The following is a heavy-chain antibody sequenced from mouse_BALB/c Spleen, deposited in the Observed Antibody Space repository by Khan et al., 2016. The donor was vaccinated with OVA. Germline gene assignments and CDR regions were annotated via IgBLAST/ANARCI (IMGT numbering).Heavy chain of an antibody. V-gene: IGHV1-69*01. Sequence: VQLQQSGTELVRPGASVKLSCKASGYTFTNSWINWVKQRPGQGLEWIGNIYPSDSYINYNQKFRDKTTLTVDKSSTTAYMHLSSLTSDDSAVYYCSRTGVGGSWFAYWGQGTLVTVSA. J-gene: IGHJ3*01. CDR3: SRTGVGGSWFAY. D-gene: IGHD1-1*02. CDR2: IYPSDSYI. CDR1: GYTFTNSW.